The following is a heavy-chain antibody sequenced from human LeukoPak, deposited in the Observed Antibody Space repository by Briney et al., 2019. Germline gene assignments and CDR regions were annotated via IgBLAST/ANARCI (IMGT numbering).Heavy chain of an antibody. CDR1: GGSISSYY. J-gene: IGHJ4*02. Sequence: PSETLSLTCTVSGGSISSYYWSWIRQPPGKGLEWIGYIYYSESTNYNPSLKSRVTISVDTSKNQFSLKLSSVTAADTAVYYCARAARGYSYGPFDYWGQGTLVTVSS. D-gene: IGHD5-18*01. V-gene: IGHV4-59*01. CDR2: IYYSEST. CDR3: ARAARGYSYGPFDY.